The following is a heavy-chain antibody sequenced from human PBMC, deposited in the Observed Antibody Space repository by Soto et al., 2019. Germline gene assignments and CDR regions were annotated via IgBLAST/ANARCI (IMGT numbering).Heavy chain of an antibody. CDR2: ISYDGSNK. Sequence: QVQLVESGGGVVQPGRSLRLSCAASGFTFSSYGMHWVRQAPGKGLEWVAVISYDGSNKYYADSVKGRLTISRDNSKNTLYLQMNSLRAEDTAVYYCAKARGYCSSTSCYYYYYGMDVWGQGTTVTVSS. V-gene: IGHV3-30*18. D-gene: IGHD2-2*01. CDR1: GFTFSSYG. J-gene: IGHJ6*02. CDR3: AKARGYCSSTSCYYYYYGMDV.